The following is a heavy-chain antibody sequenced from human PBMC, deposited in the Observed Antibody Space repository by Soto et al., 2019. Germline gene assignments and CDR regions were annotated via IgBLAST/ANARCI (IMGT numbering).Heavy chain of an antibody. V-gene: IGHV3-30*03. CDR2: ISYDGSNK. J-gene: IGHJ6*02. CDR3: AIITGYYGMDV. CDR1: GFTFSSYG. D-gene: IGHD3-16*02. Sequence: AGGSLRLSCAASGFTFSSYGMHWVRQAPGKGLEWVAVISYDGSNKYYADSVKGRFTISRDNSKNTLYLQMNSLRAEDTAVYYCAIITGYYGMDVWGQGTTVTVSS.